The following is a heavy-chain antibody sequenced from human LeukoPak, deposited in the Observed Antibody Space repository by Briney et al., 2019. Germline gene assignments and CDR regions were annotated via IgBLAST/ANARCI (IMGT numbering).Heavy chain of an antibody. D-gene: IGHD6-13*01. V-gene: IGHV3-21*01. CDR2: ISSSSSYI. CDR3: ARSIAAPGTWYFDY. CDR1: GFTFSSYS. Sequence: GGSLRLSCAASGFTFSSYSMNWVRQAPGKGLEWVSSISSSSSYIYYADSVKGRFTISRDNAKNSLYLQMNSLRAEDTAVYYCARSIAAPGTWYFDYWGQGTLVTVSS. J-gene: IGHJ4*02.